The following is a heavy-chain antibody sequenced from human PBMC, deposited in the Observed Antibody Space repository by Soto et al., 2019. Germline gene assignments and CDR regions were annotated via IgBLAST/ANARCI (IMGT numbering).Heavy chain of an antibody. CDR2: IIPIFGTA. Sequence: QVQLVQSGAEVKKPGSSVKVSCKASGGTFSSYAISWVRQAPGQGLEWMGGIIPIFGTANYAQKFQGRVTITADESASTAYMELSSLSSDATAVYYCAREFTGIAAANDYWGQGTLVTVSS. J-gene: IGHJ4*02. D-gene: IGHD6-13*01. CDR1: GGTFSSYA. CDR3: AREFTGIAAANDY. V-gene: IGHV1-69*01.